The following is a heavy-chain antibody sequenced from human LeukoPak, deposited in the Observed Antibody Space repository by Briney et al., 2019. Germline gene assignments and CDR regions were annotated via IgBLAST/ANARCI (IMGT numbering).Heavy chain of an antibody. Sequence: PGGSLRLSCAASGFTFSSYSMNWVRQAPGKGLEWVSYISSSSSTIYYAGSVKGRFTISRDNAKNSLYLQMNSLRDEDTAVYYCAKHKENYGDSCLDDYWGQGTLVTVSS. CDR2: ISSSSSTI. CDR1: GFTFSSYS. D-gene: IGHD4-17*01. CDR3: AKHKENYGDSCLDDY. J-gene: IGHJ4*02. V-gene: IGHV3-48*02.